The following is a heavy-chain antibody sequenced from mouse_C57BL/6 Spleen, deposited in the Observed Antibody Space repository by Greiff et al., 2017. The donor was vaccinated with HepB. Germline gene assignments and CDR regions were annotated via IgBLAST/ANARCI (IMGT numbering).Heavy chain of an antibody. CDR1: GYTFTDYY. Sequence: EVQLQQSGPELVKPGASVKISCKASGYTFTDYYMNWVKQSHGKSLEWIGDINPNNGGTSYNQKFKGKATLTVDKSSSTAYMELRSLTSADSAVYYCANILYGRYYFDYWGQGTTLTVSS. V-gene: IGHV1-26*01. CDR2: INPNNGGT. D-gene: IGHD1-1*01. J-gene: IGHJ2*01. CDR3: ANILYGRYYFDY.